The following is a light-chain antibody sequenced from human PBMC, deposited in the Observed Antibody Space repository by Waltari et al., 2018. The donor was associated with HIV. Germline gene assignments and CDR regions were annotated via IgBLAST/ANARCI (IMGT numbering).Light chain of an antibody. J-gene: IGKJ4*01. Sequence: DIQLTQSPSSLSASVGDRVTLTCRASQDVSNYLAWFQQKPGEPPKSLIYAASSLQSGVPSKFSGSGSGTHFALTISSLQPEDFATYYCQQYRAYPLTFGGGTNVE. CDR1: QDVSNY. CDR3: QQYRAYPLT. CDR2: AAS. V-gene: IGKV1-16*02.